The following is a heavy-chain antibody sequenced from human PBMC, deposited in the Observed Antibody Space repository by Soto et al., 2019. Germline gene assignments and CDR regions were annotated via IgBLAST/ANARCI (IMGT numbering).Heavy chain of an antibody. Sequence: DVQLVESGGGLVQPGRSLRLSCAASGFTFDDYAMHWVRQAPGKGLEWVSGISWNSGSIGYADSVKGRFTISRDNAKNSLYLQMNSLRAEDTALYYCAKDMGGGGYDILTGYLAYWGQGTLVTVSS. CDR1: GFTFDDYA. J-gene: IGHJ4*02. CDR2: ISWNSGSI. V-gene: IGHV3-9*01. CDR3: AKDMGGGGYDILTGYLAY. D-gene: IGHD3-9*01.